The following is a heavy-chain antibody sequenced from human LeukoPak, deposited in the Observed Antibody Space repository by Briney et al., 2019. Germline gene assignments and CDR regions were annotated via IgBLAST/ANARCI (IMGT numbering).Heavy chain of an antibody. V-gene: IGHV3-48*03. CDR3: AKENYGDSTGGRFQH. CDR2: ISSSGSTI. Sequence: GGSLRLSCAASGFTFSSYEMNWVRQAPGKGLEWVSYISSSGSTIYYADSVKGRFTISRVNSKNTLYLQMNSLRAEDTAVYYCAKENYGDSTGGRFQHWGQGTLVTVSS. D-gene: IGHD4-17*01. CDR1: GFTFSSYE. J-gene: IGHJ1*01.